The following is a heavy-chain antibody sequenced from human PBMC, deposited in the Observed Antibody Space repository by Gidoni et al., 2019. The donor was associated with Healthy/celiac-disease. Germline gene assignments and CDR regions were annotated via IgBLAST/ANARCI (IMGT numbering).Heavy chain of an antibody. J-gene: IGHJ6*02. V-gene: IGHV1-69*01. Sequence: QVQLVQSGAEVKKPGSSVKVSCKASGGTFSSYAISWVRQAPGQGLEWMGGIIPIFGTANYAQKFQGRVTITADESASTAYMELSSLRSEDTAVYYCARSTPDYGDYYYYGMDVWGQGTTVTVSS. D-gene: IGHD4-17*01. CDR3: ARSTPDYGDYYYYGMDV. CDR2: IIPIFGTA. CDR1: GGTFSSYA.